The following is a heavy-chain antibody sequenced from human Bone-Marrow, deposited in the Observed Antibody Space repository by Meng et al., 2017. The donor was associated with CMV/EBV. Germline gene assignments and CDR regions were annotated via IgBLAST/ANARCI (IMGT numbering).Heavy chain of an antibody. CDR3: ARFHGAKEPRYCSSTSCPAFDY. CDR2: INPNSGGT. CDR1: GYTFTSYD. V-gene: IGHV1-2*02. Sequence: ASVKVSCPASGYTFTSYDINWVRQATGQGLEWMGWINPNSGGTNYAQKFQGRVTMTRDTSISTAYMELSRLRSDDTAVYYCARFHGAKEPRYCSSTSCPAFDYWGQGTRVTGSS. D-gene: IGHD2-2*01. J-gene: IGHJ4*02.